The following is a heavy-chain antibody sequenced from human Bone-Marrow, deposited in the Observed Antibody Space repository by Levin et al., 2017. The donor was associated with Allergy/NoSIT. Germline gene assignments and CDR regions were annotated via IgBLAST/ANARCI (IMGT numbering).Heavy chain of an antibody. V-gene: IGHV4-59*01. CDR3: ARGQVAPSLKVGYCSGASCYSGWFDP. D-gene: IGHD2-15*01. Sequence: SETLSLTCTVSGGSINNYYWSWIRQPPGKGLEWIGYIYYSGSTNYNPSLKSRVTISLDMSKNQFSLRLSSVTAADTAVYYCARGQVAPSLKVGYCSGASCYSGWFDPWGQGTLVTVSS. CDR2: IYYSGST. CDR1: GGSINNYY. J-gene: IGHJ5*02.